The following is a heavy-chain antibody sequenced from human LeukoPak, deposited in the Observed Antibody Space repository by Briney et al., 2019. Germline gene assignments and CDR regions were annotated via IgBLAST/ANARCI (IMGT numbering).Heavy chain of an antibody. J-gene: IGHJ3*02. Sequence: ASVKVSCKASGYTFTGYYMHWVRQAPGQGLEWMGWINPNSGGTNYAQKFQGRVTMTRDTSISTAYMELSRLRSDDTAVYYCARDPPYDNRGNAFDIWGQGTMVTVSS. CDR2: INPNSGGT. CDR1: GYTFTGYY. V-gene: IGHV1-2*02. D-gene: IGHD3-22*01. CDR3: ARDPPYDNRGNAFDI.